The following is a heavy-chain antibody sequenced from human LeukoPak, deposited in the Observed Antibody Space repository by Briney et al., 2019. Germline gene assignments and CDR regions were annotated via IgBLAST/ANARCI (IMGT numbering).Heavy chain of an antibody. V-gene: IGHV4-59*12. CDR2: IYYSGST. CDR3: ARGQFRYYYGSGSYLDY. Sequence: SSETLSLTCTGSGGSISSYYWSWIRQPPGKGLEWIGYIYYSGSTNYNPSLKSRVTISVDTSKTQFSLKLSSVTAADTAVYYCARGQFRYYYGSGSYLDYWGQGTLVTVSS. J-gene: IGHJ4*02. D-gene: IGHD3-10*01. CDR1: GGSISSYY.